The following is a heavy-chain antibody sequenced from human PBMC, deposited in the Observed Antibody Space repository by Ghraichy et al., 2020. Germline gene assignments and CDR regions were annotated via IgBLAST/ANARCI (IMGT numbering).Heavy chain of an antibody. CDR1: GGSISSGGYY. D-gene: IGHD3-22*01. CDR2: IYYSGST. Sequence: SETLSLTCTVSGGSISSGGYYWSWIRQHPGKGLEWIGYIYYSGSTYYNPSLKSRVTISVDTSKNQFSLKLSSVTAADTAVYYCAWTYDSSGYYRLGWFDPWGQGTLVTVSS. V-gene: IGHV4-31*03. J-gene: IGHJ5*02. CDR3: AWTYDSSGYYRLGWFDP.